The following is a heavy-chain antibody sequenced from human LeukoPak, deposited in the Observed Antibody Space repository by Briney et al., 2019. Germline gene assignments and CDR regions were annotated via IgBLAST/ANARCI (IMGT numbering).Heavy chain of an antibody. CDR1: GGSISSSSYY. Sequence: SETLSLTCTVSGGSISSSSYYWGWIRQPPGKGLEWIGSIYYSGSTYYNPSLKSRVTISVDTSKNQFSLKLSSVTAADTAVYYCARNEGVVIKGFDYWGQGTLVTVSS. J-gene: IGHJ4*02. V-gene: IGHV4-39*07. CDR3: ARNEGVVIKGFDY. CDR2: IYYSGST. D-gene: IGHD3-3*01.